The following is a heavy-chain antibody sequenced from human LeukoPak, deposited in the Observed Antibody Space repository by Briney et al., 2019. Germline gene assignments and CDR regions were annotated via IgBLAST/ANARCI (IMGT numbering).Heavy chain of an antibody. D-gene: IGHD3-10*01. CDR2: ISYDGSNK. V-gene: IGHV3-30*18. Sequence: PGGSLRLSCAASGFTFSSYGMHWVRQAPGKGLEWVAVISYDGSNKYYADSVKGRFTISRDNSKNTLYLQMNSLRAEDTAVHYCAKPPRTMVRGAVDYWGQGTLVTVSS. CDR1: GFTFSSYG. CDR3: AKPPRTMVRGAVDY. J-gene: IGHJ4*02.